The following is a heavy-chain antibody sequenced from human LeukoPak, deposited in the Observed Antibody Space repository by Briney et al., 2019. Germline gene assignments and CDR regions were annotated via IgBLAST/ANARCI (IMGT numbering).Heavy chain of an antibody. J-gene: IGHJ4*02. D-gene: IGHD3-22*01. CDR1: GYTFTGYY. CDR2: INPNSGGT. CDR3: ARDRNTYYYDSSGLLDY. Sequence: ASVKVSCKASGYTFTGYYMHWVRQAPGQGLEWMGWINPNSGGTNYAQKFQGRVTMTRDTSISTAYMELSRLRSDDTAVYYCARDRNTYYYDSSGLLDYWGQGTLVTVSS. V-gene: IGHV1-2*02.